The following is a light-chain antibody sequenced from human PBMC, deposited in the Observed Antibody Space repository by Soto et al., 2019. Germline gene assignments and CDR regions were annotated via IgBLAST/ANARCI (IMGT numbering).Light chain of an antibody. Sequence: QSVLTQPASVSGSPGQSITISCTGANNDVGSYNYVSWYQQHPGKAPKLIIYDVSERPSGVPDRFSGSKSGNTASLTISGLQAEDEADYYCCSYAVTFYVFGTGTKLTVL. CDR3: CSYAVTFYV. CDR2: DVS. CDR1: NNDVGSYNY. V-gene: IGLV2-11*01. J-gene: IGLJ1*01.